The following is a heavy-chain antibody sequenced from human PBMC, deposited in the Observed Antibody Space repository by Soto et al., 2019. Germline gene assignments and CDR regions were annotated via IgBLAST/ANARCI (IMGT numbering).Heavy chain of an antibody. D-gene: IGHD6-13*01. J-gene: IGHJ4*02. Sequence: TSETLSLTCTVSGGSISSYYWSWIRQPPGKGLEWIGYIYYSGSTNYNPSLKSRVTISVDTSKNQFSLKLSSVTAADTAVYYCARDSSSYDWFDYWGQGTLVTVSS. CDR1: GGSISSYY. CDR3: ARDSSSYDWFDY. CDR2: IYYSGST. V-gene: IGHV4-59*01.